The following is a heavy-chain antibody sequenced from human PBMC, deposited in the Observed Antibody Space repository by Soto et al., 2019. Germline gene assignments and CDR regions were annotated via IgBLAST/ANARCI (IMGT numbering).Heavy chain of an antibody. CDR1: GFTFSNYA. J-gene: IGHJ5*02. CDR3: ARHPERIAEIGWFDP. CDR2: MSYDGSEI. V-gene: IGHV3-30-3*01. D-gene: IGHD6-13*01. Sequence: GGSLRLSCAASGFTFSNYAMHWVRQAPGKGLEWVALMSYDGSEIYYADSVKGRFTISRDNSKNTLYLQMNSLRAEDTAVYYCARHPERIAEIGWFDPWGQGTLVTVSS.